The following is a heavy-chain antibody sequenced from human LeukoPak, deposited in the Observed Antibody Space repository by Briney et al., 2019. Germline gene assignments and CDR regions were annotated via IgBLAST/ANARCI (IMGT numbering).Heavy chain of an antibody. CDR2: ISTSGGTI. CDR1: GFTFSDYY. V-gene: IGHV3-11*04. D-gene: IGHD6-13*01. CDR3: ARARGIAASFDY. Sequence: GGSLRLSCAASGFTFSDYYMSWIRQAPGKGLEWVSHISTSGGTIYYADSVKGRFTMSRDNAENSLYLQMNSLRVEDTAVYYCARARGIAASFDYWGQGTLVTVSS. J-gene: IGHJ4*02.